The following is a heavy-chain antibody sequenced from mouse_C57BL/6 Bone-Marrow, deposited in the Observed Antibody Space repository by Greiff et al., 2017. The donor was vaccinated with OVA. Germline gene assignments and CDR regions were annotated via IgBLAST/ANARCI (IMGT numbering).Heavy chain of an antibody. Sequence: EVNVVESGGGLVQPGGSLKLSCAASGFTFSDYYMYWVRQTPEKRLEWVAYISNGGGSTYYPDTVKGRFTISRDNAKNTLYLQMSRLKSEDTAMYYCARQDYGSSYVFAYWGQGTLVTVSA. CDR1: GFTFSDYY. CDR3: ARQDYGSSYVFAY. J-gene: IGHJ3*01. V-gene: IGHV5-12*01. D-gene: IGHD1-1*01. CDR2: ISNGGGST.